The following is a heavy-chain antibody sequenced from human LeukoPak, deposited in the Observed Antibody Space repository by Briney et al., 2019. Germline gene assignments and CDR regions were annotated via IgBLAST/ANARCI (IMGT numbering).Heavy chain of an antibody. V-gene: IGHV4-59*01. CDR2: IYYSGST. J-gene: IGHJ4*02. Sequence: PSETLSLTCAVYGGSFSGYYWSWIRQPPGKGLEWIGYIYYSGSTNYNPSLKSRVTISVDTSKNQFSLKLSSVTAADTAVYYCARDISLSRWGQGTLVTVSS. D-gene: IGHD1-14*01. CDR3: ARDISLSR. CDR1: GGSFSGYY.